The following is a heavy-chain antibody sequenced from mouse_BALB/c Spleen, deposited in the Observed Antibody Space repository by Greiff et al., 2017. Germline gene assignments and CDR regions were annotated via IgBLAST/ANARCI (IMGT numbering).Heavy chain of an antibody. D-gene: IGHD2-10*01. J-gene: IGHJ2*01. V-gene: IGHV5-17*02. CDR2: ISSGSSTI. CDR1: GFTFSSFG. CDR3: ARSAAYYGNFDY. Sequence: EVQRVESGGGLVQPGGSRKLSCAASGFTFSSFGMHWVRQAPEKGLEWVAYISSGSSTIYYADTVKGRFTISRDNPKNTLFLQMTSLRSEDTAMYYCARSAAYYGNFDYWGQGTTLTVSS.